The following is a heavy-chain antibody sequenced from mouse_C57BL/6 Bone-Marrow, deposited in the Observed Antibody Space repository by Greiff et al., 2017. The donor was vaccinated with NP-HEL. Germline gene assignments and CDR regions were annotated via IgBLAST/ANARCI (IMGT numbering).Heavy chain of an antibody. CDR3: ARPDGYPYYFDY. CDR2: INPNNGGT. V-gene: IGHV1-26*01. CDR1: GYTFTDYY. Sequence: EVQLQQSGPELVKPGASVKISCKASGYTFTDYYMNWVKQSHGKSLEWIGDINPNNGGTSYNQKFKGKATLTVDKSSSTAYMELRSLTSEDSAVYYCARPDGYPYYFDYWGQGTTLTVSS. D-gene: IGHD2-3*01. J-gene: IGHJ2*01.